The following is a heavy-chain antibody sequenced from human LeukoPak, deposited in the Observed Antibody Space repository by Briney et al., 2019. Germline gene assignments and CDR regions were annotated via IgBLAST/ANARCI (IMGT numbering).Heavy chain of an antibody. CDR3: AKEGERLGEDLHAFDI. CDR1: GFTFDDYA. J-gene: IGHJ3*02. D-gene: IGHD3-16*01. Sequence: PGGSLRLSCAASGFTFDDYATHWVRQAPGKGLEWVSGISWNSGSIGYADSVKGRFTISRDNAKNSLYLQMNSLRAEDTALYYCAKEGERLGEDLHAFDIWGQGTMVTVSS. V-gene: IGHV3-9*01. CDR2: ISWNSGSI.